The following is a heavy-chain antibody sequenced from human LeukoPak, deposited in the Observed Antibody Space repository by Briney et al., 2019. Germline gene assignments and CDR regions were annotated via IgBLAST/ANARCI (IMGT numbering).Heavy chain of an antibody. Sequence: SETLSLTCTVSGYSISSGYYWGWIRQPPGKGLEWIGSIYHSGSTYYNPSLKSRVTISLDTSKSQFSLKVRYVTAADTAVYYCARGLNDSWTGENYWGQGTLVAVSS. CDR1: GYSISSGYY. J-gene: IGHJ4*02. D-gene: IGHD3-3*01. CDR3: ARGLNDSWTGENY. V-gene: IGHV4-38-2*02. CDR2: IYHSGST.